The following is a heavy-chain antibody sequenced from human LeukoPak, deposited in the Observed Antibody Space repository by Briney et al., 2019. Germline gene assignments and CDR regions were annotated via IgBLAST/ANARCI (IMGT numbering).Heavy chain of an antibody. V-gene: IGHV1-2*02. J-gene: IGHJ4*02. D-gene: IGHD3-3*01. CDR3: AKDQHRLRFLDVDY. CDR2: INPNSGGT. CDR1: GYTFTGYY. Sequence: ASVKVSCKASGYTFTGYYMHWVRQAPGQGLEWMGWINPNSGGTNYAQKFQGRVTMTRDTSISTAYMELSRLRSDDTAVYYCAKDQHRLRFLDVDYWGQGTLVTVSS.